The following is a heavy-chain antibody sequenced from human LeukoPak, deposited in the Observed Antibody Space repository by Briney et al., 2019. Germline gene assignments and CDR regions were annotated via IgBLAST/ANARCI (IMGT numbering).Heavy chain of an antibody. D-gene: IGHD3-10*01. V-gene: IGHV3-23*01. Sequence: GGSLRLSCAASGFTFSTYGITWVRQAPGKGLEWVSAISGRADLTFYADSVKGRFTISRNNSKNTLYLQMNSLRAEDTAVYYCAKRGPGSPQSGKYYFDYWGQGTLVTVSS. CDR3: AKRGPGSPQSGKYYFDY. CDR1: GFTFSTYG. J-gene: IGHJ4*01. CDR2: ISGRADLT.